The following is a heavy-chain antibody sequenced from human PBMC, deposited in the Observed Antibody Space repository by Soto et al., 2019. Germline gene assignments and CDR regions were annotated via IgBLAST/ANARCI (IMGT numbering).Heavy chain of an antibody. D-gene: IGHD1-26*01. CDR3: ASVGFP. V-gene: IGHV1-69*01. J-gene: IGHJ5*02. Sequence: QVQLVQSWAEVRKPGSSVKVSCKASGGTFSSYAISWVRQAPGQGLEWMGGIIPMFGTVKYAQKLQDRVTITADESTSTAYMELSSLRSEDTAMYYCASVGFPWGQGTLVTVSS. CDR2: IIPMFGTV. CDR1: GGTFSSYA.